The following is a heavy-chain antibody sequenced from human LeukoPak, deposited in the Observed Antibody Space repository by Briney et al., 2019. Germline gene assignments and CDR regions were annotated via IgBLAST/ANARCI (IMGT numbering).Heavy chain of an antibody. D-gene: IGHD3-3*01. CDR2: IIPILGIA. CDR1: GGTFSSYA. CDR3: ARAPIRNYDFWTH. V-gene: IGHV1-69*04. Sequence: SVKVSCKASGGTFSSYAISWVRQAPGQGLEWMGRIIPILGIANYAQEFQGRVTITADKSTSTAYMELSSLRSEDTAVYYCARAPIRNYDFWTHWGQGTLVTVSS. J-gene: IGHJ4*02.